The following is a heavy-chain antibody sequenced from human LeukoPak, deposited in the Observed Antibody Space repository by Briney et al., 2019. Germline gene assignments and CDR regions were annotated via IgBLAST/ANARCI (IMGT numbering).Heavy chain of an antibody. CDR3: ASNWNCDY. CDR2: ISYDGSNK. J-gene: IGHJ4*02. CDR1: GFTFSSYA. Sequence: GGSLRLSCAASGFTFSSYAMYWVRQAPGKGLEWVAVISYDGSNKYYADSVKGRFTISRDNSKNTLYLQMNSLRAEDTAVYYCASNWNCDYWGQGTLVTVSS. D-gene: IGHD1-1*01. V-gene: IGHV3-30*04.